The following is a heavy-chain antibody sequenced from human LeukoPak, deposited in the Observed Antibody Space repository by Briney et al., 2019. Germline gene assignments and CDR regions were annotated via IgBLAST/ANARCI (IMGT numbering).Heavy chain of an antibody. CDR2: INPNSGGT. V-gene: IGHV1-2*02. J-gene: IGHJ4*02. D-gene: IGHD5-12*01. CDR3: AREGGPGYSGYDLVKPTDY. Sequence: ASVKVSCKASGYTFTGYYMHWVRQAPGQGLEWMGWINPNSGGTNYAQKFQGRVTMTRDTSISTAYMELSRLRSDDTAVYYCAREGGPGYSGYDLVKPTDYWGQGTLVTVSS. CDR1: GYTFTGYY.